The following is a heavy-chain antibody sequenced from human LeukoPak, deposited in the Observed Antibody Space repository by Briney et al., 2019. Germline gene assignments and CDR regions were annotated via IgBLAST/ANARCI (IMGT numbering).Heavy chain of an antibody. CDR1: GFTFSNYD. CDR3: AKDHKYYGSGSYYDTSQYAFDI. J-gene: IGHJ3*02. Sequence: GGSLRLSCAASGFTFSNYDMHWVRQAPGKGLEWVGGVTSDGGDQYSADSVKGRFTVSRDTSQNTFYLQMTSLTAKDTAVYYCAKDHKYYGSGSYYDTSQYAFDIWGQGTMVTVSS. V-gene: IGHV3-30*18. D-gene: IGHD3-10*01. CDR2: VTSDGGDQ.